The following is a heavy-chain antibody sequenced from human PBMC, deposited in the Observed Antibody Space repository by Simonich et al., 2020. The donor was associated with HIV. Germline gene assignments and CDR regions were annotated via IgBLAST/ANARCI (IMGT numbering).Heavy chain of an antibody. D-gene: IGHD2-15*01. CDR2: INHSGST. V-gene: IGHV4-34*01. J-gene: IGHJ4*02. CDR3: ARHVAGADIDY. Sequence: QVQLQQWGAGLLKPSETLSLTCAVYGGSFSGYFWSWLRQPPGRGLEWIAEINHSGSTNYTPSLKSRIAMSRDTSKNQSSLKLSSVTAADTAVYYCARHVAGADIDYWGQGTLVTVSS. CDR1: GGSFSGYF.